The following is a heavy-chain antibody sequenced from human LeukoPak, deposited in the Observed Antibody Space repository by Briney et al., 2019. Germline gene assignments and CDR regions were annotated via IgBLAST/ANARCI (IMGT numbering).Heavy chain of an antibody. CDR2: ISTNSAFI. CDR3: ARDAAAAGTWWFDP. V-gene: IGHV3-21*01. J-gene: IGHJ5*02. CDR1: GFTFINYS. Sequence: PGGSLRLSCTASGFTFINYSMNWVRQAPGKGLEWVSSISTNSAFIYYADSVKGRFTISRDNARNSLYLQMNSLRAEDTAVYYCARDAAAAGTWWFDPWGQGILVTVSS. D-gene: IGHD6-13*01.